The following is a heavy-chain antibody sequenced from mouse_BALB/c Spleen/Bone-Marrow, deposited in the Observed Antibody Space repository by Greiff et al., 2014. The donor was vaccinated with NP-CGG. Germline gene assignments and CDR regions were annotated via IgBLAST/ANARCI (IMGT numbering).Heavy chain of an antibody. D-gene: IGHD2-3*01. CDR3: ARRWLPYAMDY. CDR1: GYTFTSYI. J-gene: IGHJ4*01. Sequence: VQLQQSGPELVKPGASVKMSCKASGYTFTSYIMHWVKQKPGQGLEWIGYINPYNDGTKYNEKFKGKAILTSDKSSSTAYMELSSLTSEDSAVYYCARRWLPYAMDYWGQGTSVTVSS. V-gene: IGHV1-14*01. CDR2: INPYNDGT.